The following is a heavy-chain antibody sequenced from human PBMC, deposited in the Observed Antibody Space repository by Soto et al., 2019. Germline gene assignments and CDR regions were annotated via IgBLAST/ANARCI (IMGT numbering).Heavy chain of an antibody. V-gene: IGHV4-59*01. CDR1: GGTISSYY. CDR2: IYYSGST. J-gene: IGHJ4*02. Sequence: SETLSLTCTVSGGTISSYYWSWIRQPPGKGLEWIGYIYYSGSTNYNPSLKSRVTISVDTSKNQFSLKLSSVTTADTAVYYCARDSGPHFDYWGQGTLVTVSS. D-gene: IGHD1-1*01. CDR3: ARDSGPHFDY.